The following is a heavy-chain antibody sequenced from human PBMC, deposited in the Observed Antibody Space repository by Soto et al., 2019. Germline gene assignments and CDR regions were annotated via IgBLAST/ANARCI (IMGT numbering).Heavy chain of an antibody. V-gene: IGHV3-23*01. D-gene: IGHD6-25*01. Sequence: EVHLLESGGGLVQPGGSLRLSCAASGFAFSSYAMTWVRQAPGKGLEWVSALSGTGGTTYSADSVRGRFTIARDNSKNTRYLQMNGLSPEDSAIYYCAKFIVGTGGSSGWPWFLDSWGQGTLVTVSS. J-gene: IGHJ4*02. CDR2: LSGTGGTT. CDR3: AKFIVGTGGSSGWPWFLDS. CDR1: GFAFSSYA.